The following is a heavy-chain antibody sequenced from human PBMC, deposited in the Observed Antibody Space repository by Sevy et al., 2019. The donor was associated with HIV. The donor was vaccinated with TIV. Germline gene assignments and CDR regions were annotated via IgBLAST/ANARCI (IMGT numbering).Heavy chain of an antibody. CDR3: ARDRPTLNYHASSGYNYYFDS. CDR2: ITGDSSYM. V-gene: IGHV3-21*01. Sequence: GGSLRFSCAASGFTFSSYNMNWVRQAPGKGLEWISSITGDSSYMYDADSVKGRFTISRDNAKNSLYLHMNGLRAEDTAVYYCARDRPTLNYHASSGYNYYFDSWGQGTLVTVSS. CDR1: GFTFSSYN. J-gene: IGHJ4*02. D-gene: IGHD3-22*01.